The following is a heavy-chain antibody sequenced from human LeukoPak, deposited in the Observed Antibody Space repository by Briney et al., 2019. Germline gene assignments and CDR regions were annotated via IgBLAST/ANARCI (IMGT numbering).Heavy chain of an antibody. Sequence: GESLKISCQTSGDTFIHYWISGVRKLPGKGLEWMGRFDPSDSYTIYAPPLQGHISISADRSLNTSYPQWSGLKASDTAMYFCARHGRTYFYDSSGVFDVWGRGTMVIVSS. V-gene: IGHV5-10-1*01. CDR3: ARHGRTYFYDSSGVFDV. CDR1: GDTFIHYW. D-gene: IGHD3-22*01. J-gene: IGHJ3*01. CDR2: FDPSDSYT.